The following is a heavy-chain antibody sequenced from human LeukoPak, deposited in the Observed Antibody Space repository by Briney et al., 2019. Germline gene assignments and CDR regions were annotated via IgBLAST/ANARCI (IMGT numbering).Heavy chain of an antibody. CDR2: ISWNSGSI. D-gene: IGHD3-22*01. J-gene: IGHJ6*02. CDR3: AKDIGRAYLNPDGMDV. CDR1: GFTFDDYA. V-gene: IGHV3-9*01. Sequence: GGSLRLSCAASGFTFDDYAMHWVRQAPGKGLEWVSGISWNSGSIGYADSVKGRFTISRDNAKNSLYLQMNSLRAEDTALYYCAKDIGRAYLNPDGMDVWGQGTTVTVSS.